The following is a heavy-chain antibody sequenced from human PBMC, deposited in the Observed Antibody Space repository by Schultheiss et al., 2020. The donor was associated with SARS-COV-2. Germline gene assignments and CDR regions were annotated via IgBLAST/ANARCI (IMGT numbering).Heavy chain of an antibody. CDR3: ARGQEQWFHTTPDFDY. D-gene: IGHD6-19*01. Sequence: GESLKISCAASGFTFISYWMHWVRQVPGKGLVWVSHIISDGSSTNYADSVKGRFTISRDNSKNTLYLQMNSLRAEDTAVYYCARGQEQWFHTTPDFDYWGQGTLVTVSS. J-gene: IGHJ4*02. CDR1: GFTFISYW. CDR2: IISDGSST. V-gene: IGHV3-74*01.